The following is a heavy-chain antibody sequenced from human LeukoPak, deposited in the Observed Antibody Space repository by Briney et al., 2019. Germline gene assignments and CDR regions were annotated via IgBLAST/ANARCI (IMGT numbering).Heavy chain of an antibody. J-gene: IGHJ4*02. CDR1: GYTFTSYG. Sequence: GASVKVSCKASGYTFTSYGISWVRQAPGQGLEWMGWISAYNGNTNYAQKLQGRVTMTTDTSTSTACMELRSLRSDDTAVYYCARGAALVPAADFDYWGQGTLVTVSS. CDR2: ISAYNGNT. D-gene: IGHD2-2*01. V-gene: IGHV1-18*01. CDR3: ARGAALVPAADFDY.